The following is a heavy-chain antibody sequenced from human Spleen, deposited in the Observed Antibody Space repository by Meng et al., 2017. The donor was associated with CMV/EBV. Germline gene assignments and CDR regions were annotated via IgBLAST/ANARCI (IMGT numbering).Heavy chain of an antibody. Sequence: GESLKISCVASEFTFSGYEMNWVRQAPGKGLEWVAVISYDGSNKYYADSVKGRFTISRDNAKNSLYLQMNSLRAEDTAVYYCARVGVLRGYYYHYGMDVWGQGTSVTVS. CDR2: ISYDGSNK. D-gene: IGHD3-10*01. CDR3: ARVGVLRGYYYHYGMDV. V-gene: IGHV3-30-3*01. J-gene: IGHJ6*02. CDR1: EFTFSGYE.